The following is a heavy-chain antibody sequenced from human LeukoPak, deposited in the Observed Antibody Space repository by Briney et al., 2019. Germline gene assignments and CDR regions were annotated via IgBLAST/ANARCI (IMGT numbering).Heavy chain of an antibody. V-gene: IGHV3-30*02. D-gene: IGHD2-15*01. CDR3: AKSCSGGSCYSDY. CDR2: IRYDGSNK. Sequence: GGSLRLSCAASGFTFSSYGMHWVRQAPGKGLEWVAFIRYDGSNKYYADSVKGRFTSSRDNSKNTLYLQMNSLRGEDTAVYYCAKSCSGGSCYSDYWGQGTLVTVSS. CDR1: GFTFSSYG. J-gene: IGHJ4*03.